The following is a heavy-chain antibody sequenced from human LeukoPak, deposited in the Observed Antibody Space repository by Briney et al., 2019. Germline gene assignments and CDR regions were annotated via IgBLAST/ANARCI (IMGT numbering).Heavy chain of an antibody. CDR2: INPNSGGT. J-gene: IGHJ4*02. V-gene: IGHV1-2*02. CDR1: GYTFTGYY. D-gene: IGHD3-22*01. CDR3: ARGYPMDYYDSSGYSY. Sequence: ASVKVSCKASGYTFTGYYLHWVRQAPGQGLEWMGWINPNSGGTNYAQKFQGRVTMTRDTSISTAYMELSRLRSDDTAVYYCARGYPMDYYDSSGYSYWGQGTLVTVSS.